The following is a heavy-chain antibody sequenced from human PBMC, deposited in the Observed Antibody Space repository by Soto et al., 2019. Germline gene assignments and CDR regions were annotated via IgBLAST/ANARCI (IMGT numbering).Heavy chain of an antibody. CDR1: GFSLTTSGVG. V-gene: IGHV2-5*02. CDR3: AHRVLRTVFGLVTTTAICFDF. D-gene: IGHD3-3*01. J-gene: IGHJ4*02. Sequence: QITLNESGPTVVRPTETLTLTCRFSGFSLTTSGVGVGWIRQSPGKAPEWLALIHWDDDKRYSASLKSRLTITKDTSKNQVVLTVSDLDPTDTATYYCAHRVLRTVFGLVTTTAICFDFWGQVTPVAVSS. CDR2: IHWDDDK.